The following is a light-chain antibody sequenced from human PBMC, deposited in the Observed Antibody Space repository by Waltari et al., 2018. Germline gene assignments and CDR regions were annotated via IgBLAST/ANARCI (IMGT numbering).Light chain of an antibody. J-gene: IGKJ4*01. V-gene: IGKV3-15*01. CDR3: QQYNNWPPVT. Sequence: EIVMTQYPAPLSVSPGEKAPLSCRASQSVSSNLAWYQQKPGQAPRLLIYGASTRATGIPARFSGSGSGTEFTLTISSLQSEDFAVYYCQQYNNWPPVTFGGGTKVEIK. CDR1: QSVSSN. CDR2: GAS.